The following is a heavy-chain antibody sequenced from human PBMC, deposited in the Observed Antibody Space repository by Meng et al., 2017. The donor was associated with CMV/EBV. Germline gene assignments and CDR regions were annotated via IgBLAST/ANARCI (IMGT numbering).Heavy chain of an antibody. CDR3: ARHIDGYNPFYYYYYGMDV. J-gene: IGHJ6*02. D-gene: IGHD5-24*01. CDR2: IYSGGST. Sequence: GESLKISCAASGFTVSSNYMGWVRQAPGKGLEWVSVIYSGGSTYYADSVKGRFTISRDNSKNTLYLQMNSLRSEDTAVYYCARHIDGYNPFYYYYYGMDVWGQGTTVTVSS. V-gene: IGHV3-53*05. CDR1: GFTVSSNY.